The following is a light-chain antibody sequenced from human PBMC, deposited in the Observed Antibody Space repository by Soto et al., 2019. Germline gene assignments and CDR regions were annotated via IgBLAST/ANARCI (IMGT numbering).Light chain of an antibody. Sequence: EIVMTQSPATPSVSPGERVTLSCRASLGISINLAWYQQRPGQAPRLLIYGASTRATGVPTRFSGSGSGTEFTLTISSLQSEDLAVYHCQQYNKWPQTFGQGTKVDIK. V-gene: IGKV3-15*01. J-gene: IGKJ1*01. CDR1: LGISIN. CDR3: QQYNKWPQT. CDR2: GAS.